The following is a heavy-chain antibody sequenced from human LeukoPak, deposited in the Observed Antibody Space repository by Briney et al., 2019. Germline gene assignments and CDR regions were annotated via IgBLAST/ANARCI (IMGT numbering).Heavy chain of an antibody. D-gene: IGHD1-26*01. CDR1: GFIVSSNY. CDR2: IYSSGNT. Sequence: GGSLRLSCAASGFIVSSNYMSWVRQAPGKGLXXXSVIYSSGNTYYADSVKGRFTISRDNSKNTLYLQMNSLRAEDTALYYCARDSGNYRYDNFDYWGQGTLVTVSS. CDR3: ARDSGNYRYDNFDY. J-gene: IGHJ4*02. V-gene: IGHV3-66*03.